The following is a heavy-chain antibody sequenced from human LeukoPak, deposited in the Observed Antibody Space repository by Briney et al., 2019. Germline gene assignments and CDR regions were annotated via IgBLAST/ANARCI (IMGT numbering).Heavy chain of an antibody. CDR1: GFTFSSYA. Sequence: GGSLRLSCSASGFTFSSYAMHWVRQAPGKGLEYVSAISSNGGSTYYADSVKGRFTISRDNSKNTLYLQMSSLRAEDTAVYYCVKPGHYSRGWYDYWAQETLVTVS. J-gene: IGHJ4*02. D-gene: IGHD6-19*01. V-gene: IGHV3-64D*06. CDR3: VKPGHYSRGWYDY. CDR2: ISSNGGST.